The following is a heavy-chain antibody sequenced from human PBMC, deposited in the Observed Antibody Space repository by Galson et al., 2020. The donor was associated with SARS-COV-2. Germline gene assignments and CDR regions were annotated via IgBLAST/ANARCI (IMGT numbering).Heavy chain of an antibody. J-gene: IGHJ5*02. V-gene: IGHV5-51*01. CDR3: ARVKDYDILTGYLTYSNWFDP. CDR2: IYPGDSDT. CDR1: GYSFTSYW. D-gene: IGHD3-9*01. Sequence: GESLKISCKGSGYSFTSYWIGWVRQMPGKGLEWMGIIYPGDSDTRYSPSFQGQVTISADKSISTAYLQWSSLKASDTAMYYCARVKDYDILTGYLTYSNWFDPWGQGTLVTVSS.